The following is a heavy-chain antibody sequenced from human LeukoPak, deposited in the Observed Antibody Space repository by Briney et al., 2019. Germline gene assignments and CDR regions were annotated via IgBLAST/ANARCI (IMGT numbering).Heavy chain of an antibody. Sequence: ASVNVSCKASGYTFTGYYMHWVRQAPGQGLGWMGWINPNSGGTNYAQKFQGRVTMTRDTSISTAYMELSRLRSDDTAVYYCARVYDFWSGYHKGYYGMDVWGQGTTVTVSS. CDR3: ARVYDFWSGYHKGYYGMDV. V-gene: IGHV1-2*02. D-gene: IGHD3-3*01. CDR2: INPNSGGT. J-gene: IGHJ6*02. CDR1: GYTFTGYY.